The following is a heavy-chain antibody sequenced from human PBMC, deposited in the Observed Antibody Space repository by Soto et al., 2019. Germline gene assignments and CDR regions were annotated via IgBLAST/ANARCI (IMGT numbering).Heavy chain of an antibody. CDR2: IYPGDSDT. CDR3: ARPYDSSGYYTGSGMDV. CDR1: GYSFTSYW. J-gene: IGHJ6*02. V-gene: IGHV5-51*01. Sequence: GESLKISCKGSGYSFTSYWIGWVRQMPGKGLEWMGIIYPGDSDTRYSPSFQGQVTISADKSISTAYLQWSSLKASDTAMYYCARPYDSSGYYTGSGMDVWGQGTTVTVSS. D-gene: IGHD3-22*01.